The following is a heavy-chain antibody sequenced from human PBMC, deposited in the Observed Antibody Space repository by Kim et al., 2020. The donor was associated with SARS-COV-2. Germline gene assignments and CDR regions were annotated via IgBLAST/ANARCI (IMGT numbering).Heavy chain of an antibody. Sequence: SETLSLTCTVSGGSVSSGSYYWSWIRQPPGKGLEWIGYIYYSGSTNYNPSLKSRVTISVDTSKNQFSLKLSSVTAADTAVYYCARDEDYYGSGSQFGSWG. CDR2: IYYSGST. J-gene: IGHJ5*01. CDR3: ARDEDYYGSGSQFGS. CDR1: GGSVSSGSYY. D-gene: IGHD3-10*01. V-gene: IGHV4-61*01.